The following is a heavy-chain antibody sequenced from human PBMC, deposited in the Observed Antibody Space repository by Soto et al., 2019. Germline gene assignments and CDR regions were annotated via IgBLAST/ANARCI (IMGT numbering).Heavy chain of an antibody. D-gene: IGHD6-6*01. CDR1: GGTFSSYA. Sequence: ASVKVSCKASGGTFSSYAISWVRQAPGQGLEWMGGIIPIFGTANYAQKFQGRVTVTADEYTSTAYMELSSLRSEDTAVYYCARDPLAARLSWFDPWGQGTLVTVSS. J-gene: IGHJ5*02. CDR3: ARDPLAARLSWFDP. CDR2: IIPIFGTA. V-gene: IGHV1-69*13.